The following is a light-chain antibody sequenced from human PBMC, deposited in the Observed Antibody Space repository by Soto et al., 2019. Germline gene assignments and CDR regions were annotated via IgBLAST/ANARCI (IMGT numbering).Light chain of an antibody. V-gene: IGLV2-14*03. J-gene: IGLJ2*01. CDR2: DVS. CDR3: SSYTTSSTL. Sequence: QSALTQPASVSGSPGQSITISCTGTSGDVGGYDYVSWYQQHPGKAPKLMIYDVSNRPSGFSDRFSGSKSGNTASLTISGLRAEDEADYYCSSYTTSSTLFGGGTQLTVL. CDR1: SGDVGGYDY.